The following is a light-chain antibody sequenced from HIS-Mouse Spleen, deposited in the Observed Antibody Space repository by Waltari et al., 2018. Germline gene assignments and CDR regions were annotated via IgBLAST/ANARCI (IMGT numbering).Light chain of an antibody. Sequence: QSALTQPASVSGSPGKAITLSCPGTSRDVLGYNLVSWYQQHPGKAPKLMIYEGSKRPSGVSNRFSGSKSGNTASLTISGLQAEDEADYYCCSYAGSSTFEVFGGGTKLTVL. J-gene: IGLJ2*01. V-gene: IGLV2-23*03. CDR3: CSYAGSSTFEV. CDR1: SRDVLGYNL. CDR2: EGS.